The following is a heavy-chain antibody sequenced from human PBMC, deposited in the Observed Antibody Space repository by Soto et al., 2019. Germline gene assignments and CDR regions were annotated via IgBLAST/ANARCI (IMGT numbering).Heavy chain of an antibody. V-gene: IGHV1-46*01. CDR1: GYTFTSYY. D-gene: IGHD6-13*01. CDR3: ARDRGGAAAGPKWAFDI. CDR2: INPSGGST. Sequence: WASVKVSCKASGYTFTSYYMHWVRQAPGQGLEWMGIINPSGGSTSYAQKFQGRVTMTRDTSTSTVYMELSSLRSEDTAVYYCARDRGGAAAGPKWAFDIWGQGTMVTVSS. J-gene: IGHJ3*02.